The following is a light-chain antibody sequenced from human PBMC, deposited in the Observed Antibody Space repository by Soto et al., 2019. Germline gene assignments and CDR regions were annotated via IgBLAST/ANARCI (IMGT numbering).Light chain of an antibody. Sequence: DIQMTQSPSSLSASVGDRVTITCRASQGISHYLAWYQQKPGKVPTLLIYAASTLQSGVPSRLSGSGSVIDFSLTISSLQPEDVATYYCQKYNSAPLTFGGGTKVEI. V-gene: IGKV1-27*01. CDR1: QGISHY. CDR3: QKYNSAPLT. J-gene: IGKJ4*01. CDR2: AAS.